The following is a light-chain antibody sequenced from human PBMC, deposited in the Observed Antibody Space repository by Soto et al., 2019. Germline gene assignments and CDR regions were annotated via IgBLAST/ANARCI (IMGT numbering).Light chain of an antibody. CDR3: QHSHSTPLT. CDR1: QSVSSY. J-gene: IGKJ4*01. Sequence: DSVLTQSPATLSLSPGERDTLSCRASQSVSSYLAWYQQRLGQAPRLLIYGASSRASGVPDRFSGSGSGTDFTLTISSLQPEDFATYSCQHSHSTPLTFGGGTKVDIK. CDR2: GAS. V-gene: IGKV3-11*01.